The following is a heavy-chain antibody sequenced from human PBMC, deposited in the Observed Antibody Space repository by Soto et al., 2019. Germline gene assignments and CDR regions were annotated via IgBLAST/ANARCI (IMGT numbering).Heavy chain of an antibody. V-gene: IGHV3-11*01. Sequence: QVQLVESGGGLVKPGGSLRLSCAGAGFIFRDYFMTWIRQSPGKGLEWVADINISGRMTHYADSVKGRFTMSRDNDKKSLYLQTDSLRVGDTAVYYCARLGVASHHFDHWGQGTLVTVSS. CDR2: INISGRMT. D-gene: IGHD2-15*01. CDR1: GFIFRDYF. J-gene: IGHJ4*02. CDR3: ARLGVASHHFDH.